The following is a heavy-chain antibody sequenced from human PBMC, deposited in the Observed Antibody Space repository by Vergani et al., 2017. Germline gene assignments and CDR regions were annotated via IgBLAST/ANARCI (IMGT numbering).Heavy chain of an antibody. J-gene: IGHJ3*02. D-gene: IGHD6-19*01. CDR3: AREGSGRDDAFDI. CDR1: GGSISSYY. V-gene: IGHV4-59*01. Sequence: QVQLQESGPGLVKPSETLSLTCTGSGGSISSYYGSWIRQPPGKGLEWIGDIYYSGSTNYNPSLMSRVTISVDTSKNQFSLKLSSVTAADTAVYYCAREGSGRDDAFDIWGQGTMVTVSS. CDR2: IYYSGST.